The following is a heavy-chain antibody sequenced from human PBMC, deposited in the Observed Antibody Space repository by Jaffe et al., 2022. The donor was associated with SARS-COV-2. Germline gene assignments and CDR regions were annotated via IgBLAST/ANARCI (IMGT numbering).Heavy chain of an antibody. J-gene: IGHJ4*02. V-gene: IGHV4-34*01. CDR1: GGSFSGYY. CDR2: INHSGST. CDR3: ARVGTYYGSGSYYLLY. D-gene: IGHD3-10*01. Sequence: QVQLQQWGAGLLKPSETLSLTCAVYGGSFSGYYWSWIRQPPGKGLEWIGEINHSGSTNYNPSLKSRVTISVDTSKNQFSLKLSSVTAADTAVYYCARVGTYYGSGSYYLLYWGQGTLVTVSS.